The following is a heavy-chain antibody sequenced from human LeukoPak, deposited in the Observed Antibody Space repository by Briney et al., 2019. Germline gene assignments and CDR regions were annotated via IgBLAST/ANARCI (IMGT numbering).Heavy chain of an antibody. CDR2: ISSTSTYI. Sequence: GGSLRLSCAASGFTFSSYAMTWVRQAPGKGLEWVSSISSTSTYIYYADSLKGHFTISRDNAKNSLYLQMNSLRAGDTAVYYCARDRGYYDSTVYSYFFDYWGQGTLVTVSS. CDR3: ARDRGYYDSTVYSYFFDY. J-gene: IGHJ4*02. CDR1: GFTFSSYA. D-gene: IGHD3-22*01. V-gene: IGHV3-21*01.